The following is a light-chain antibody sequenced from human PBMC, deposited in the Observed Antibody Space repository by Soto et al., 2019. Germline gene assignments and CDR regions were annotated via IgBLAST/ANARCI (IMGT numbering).Light chain of an antibody. CDR3: QQYSTSSIS. Sequence: DIQMTQSPSTLSASVGDRVTFTCRASESISDWLVWYHQKPGKAPQLLIYKASRLESGVPSRVSCSASGTEFTLTITCLQPDDFGTEYCQQYSTSSISFGLGTRLEIK. CDR1: ESISDW. J-gene: IGKJ5*01. CDR2: KAS. V-gene: IGKV1-5*03.